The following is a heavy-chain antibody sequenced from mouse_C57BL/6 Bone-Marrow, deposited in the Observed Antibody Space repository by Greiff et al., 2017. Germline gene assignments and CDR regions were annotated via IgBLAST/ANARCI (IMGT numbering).Heavy chain of an antibody. CDR3: ARKRYDYDGFAY. CDR2: IWTGGGT. CDR1: GFSLTGYA. D-gene: IGHD2-4*01. V-gene: IGHV2-9-1*01. Sequence: VHLVESGPGLVAPSQSLSITCTVSGFSLTGYAISWVRQPPGKGLEWLGVIWTGGGTNYNSALKSRLSISKDNSKSQVFLKMNSLQTDDTARDYCARKRYDYDGFAYWGQGTLVTVSA. J-gene: IGHJ3*01.